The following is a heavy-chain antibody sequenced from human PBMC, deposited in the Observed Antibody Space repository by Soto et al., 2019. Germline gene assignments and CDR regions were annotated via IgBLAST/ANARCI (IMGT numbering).Heavy chain of an antibody. D-gene: IGHD3-10*01. V-gene: IGHV3-23*01. Sequence: EVKLLESGGGLVQPGGSLRHSCAASGFTFSHYAMSWVRQAPGQGLEWVSGISDSGYTTYYTDSVKGRFTISRDNSKTTLYLQMNSLRAEDTAVYHCVKDLRYYGSGPSGWFDAWGQGILVTVSS. J-gene: IGHJ5*02. CDR3: VKDLRYYGSGPSGWFDA. CDR1: GFTFSHYA. CDR2: ISDSGYTT.